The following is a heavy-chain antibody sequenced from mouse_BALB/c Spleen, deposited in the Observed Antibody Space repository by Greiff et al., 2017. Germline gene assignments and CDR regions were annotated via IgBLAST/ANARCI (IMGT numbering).Heavy chain of an antibody. V-gene: IGHV1S34*01. CDR1: GYSFTGYY. D-gene: IGHD2-14*01. CDR3: ARGYHGDYAMDY. CDR2: ISCYNGAT. J-gene: IGHJ4*01. Sequence: LVKTGASVKISCKASGYSFTGYYMHWVKQSHGKSLEWIGYISCYNGATSYNQKFKGKATFTVDTSSSTAYMQFNSLTSEDSAVHYCARGYHGDYAMDYWGQGTSVTVSS.